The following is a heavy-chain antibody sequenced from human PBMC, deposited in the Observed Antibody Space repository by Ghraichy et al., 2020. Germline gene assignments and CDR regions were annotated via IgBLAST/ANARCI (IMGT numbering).Heavy chain of an antibody. J-gene: IGHJ4*02. D-gene: IGHD4-11*01. CDR2: IHPSGST. V-gene: IGHV4-34*01. CDR1: GGSFSDYY. CDR3: ARGDDSRKQGY. Sequence: SETLSLTCAVYGGSFSDYYWSWIRQPPGKGLEWIGEIHPSGSTDYTPSLRGRVTISVDTSKNQFSLKLTSVTDADTAVYYCARGDDSRKQGYWGQGTLVTVSS.